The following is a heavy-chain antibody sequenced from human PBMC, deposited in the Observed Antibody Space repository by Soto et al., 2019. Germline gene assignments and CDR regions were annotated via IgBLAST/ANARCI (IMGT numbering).Heavy chain of an antibody. CDR2: ISSSSSTI. CDR1: GFTFSSYS. Sequence: PWGSLRLSCAASGFTFSSYSMNWVRQAPGKGLEWVSYISSSSSTIYYADSVKGRFTISRDNAKNSLYLQMNSLRDEDTAVYYCARAGLAGNWNYFYYGMDVWGQGTTVTVSS. D-gene: IGHD1-1*01. J-gene: IGHJ6*02. V-gene: IGHV3-48*02. CDR3: ARAGLAGNWNYFYYGMDV.